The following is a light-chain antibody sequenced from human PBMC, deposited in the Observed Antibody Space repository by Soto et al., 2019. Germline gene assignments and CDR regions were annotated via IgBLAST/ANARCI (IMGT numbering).Light chain of an antibody. CDR1: QSISTY. J-gene: IGKJ4*01. V-gene: IGKV1-39*01. CDR2: AAS. CDR3: QQSSCPPLT. Sequence: DIQMTQSPSSLSASVGDRVTITFRASQSISTYLYWYRQKTWKAPKLLIFAASTLHCVVPSRCIGSGSGTDFTLTISNLKSEDFATYFCQQSSCPPLTFGGGTKVEIK.